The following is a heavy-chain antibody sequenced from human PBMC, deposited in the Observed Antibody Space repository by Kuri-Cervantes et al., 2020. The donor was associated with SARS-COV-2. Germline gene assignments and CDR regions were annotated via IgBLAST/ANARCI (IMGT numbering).Heavy chain of an antibody. CDR2: INSDGSST. V-gene: IGHV3-74*01. CDR3: ARDRLWAFDI. CDR1: RFTFSTYT. J-gene: IGHJ3*02. Sequence: GGSLRLSCAASRFTFSTYTMNWVRQAPGKGLEWVSRINSDGSSTSYADSVKGRFTISRDNAKNTLYLQMNSLRDEDTAVYYCARDRLWAFDIWGQGTMATVSS.